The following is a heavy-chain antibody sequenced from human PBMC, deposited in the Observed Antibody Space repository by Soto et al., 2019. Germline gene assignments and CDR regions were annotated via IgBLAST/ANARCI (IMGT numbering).Heavy chain of an antibody. CDR3: ARGYSYGKLDY. V-gene: IGHV3-30-3*01. J-gene: IGHJ4*02. D-gene: IGHD5-18*01. Sequence: QVQLVESGGGVVQPGRSLRLSCAASGFTFSSYAMHWVRQAPGKGLEWVAVISYDGSNKYYADSVKGRFTISRDNSKNTLYLQMNSLRAEDTAVYYCARGYSYGKLDYWGQGTLVTVSS. CDR1: GFTFSSYA. CDR2: ISYDGSNK.